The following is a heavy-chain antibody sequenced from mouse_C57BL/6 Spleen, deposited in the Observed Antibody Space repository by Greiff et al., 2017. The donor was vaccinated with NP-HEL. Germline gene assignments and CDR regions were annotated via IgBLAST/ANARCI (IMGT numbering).Heavy chain of an antibody. J-gene: IGHJ2*01. Sequence: EVKLMESGPGLVKPSQSLSLTCSVTGYSITSGYYWNWIRQFPGNKLEWMGYISYDGSNNYNPSLKNRISITRDTSKNQFFLKLNSVTTEDTATYYCARRWDEDDCDYWGQGTTLTVSS. CDR2: ISYDGSN. V-gene: IGHV3-6*01. CDR1: GYSITSGYY. CDR3: ARRWDEDDCDY. D-gene: IGHD4-1*01.